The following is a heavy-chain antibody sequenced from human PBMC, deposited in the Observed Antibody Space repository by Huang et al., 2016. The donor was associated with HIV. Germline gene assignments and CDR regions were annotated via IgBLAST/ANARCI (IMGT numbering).Heavy chain of an antibody. J-gene: IGHJ5*01. V-gene: IGHV1-3*01. D-gene: IGHD2-8*02. CDR2: INVGNRNK. Sequence: QVYLVQSGIEVKKPGASVKTSPGVSLQVSCTTSGYFFTKYAIHWLRQSHGKLLKRMGRINVGNRNKKDSCKCKGRLSITRDTPATTVFMQLSALTTGDTAVYYWARGGHPLDRVVLVQSWFDSWGPGTAVSVSS. CDR1: GYFFTKYA. CDR3: ARGGHPLDRVVLVQSWFDS.